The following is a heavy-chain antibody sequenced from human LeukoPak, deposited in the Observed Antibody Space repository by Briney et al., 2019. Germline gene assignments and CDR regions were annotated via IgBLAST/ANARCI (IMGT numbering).Heavy chain of an antibody. J-gene: IGHJ4*02. V-gene: IGHV1-18*01. CDR3: VRDEPYSSGWYYFDY. CDR2: ISAYNGNT. CDR1: GYTFSDYG. Sequence: GASVKVSCKASGYTFSDYGISWIRQAPGQGLEWMGWISAYNGNTNYAQRAQGRVTMTTDPSTSTAFMELSSLNADDTAVYYCVRDEPYSSGWYYFDYWGQGTLVTVSS. D-gene: IGHD6-19*01.